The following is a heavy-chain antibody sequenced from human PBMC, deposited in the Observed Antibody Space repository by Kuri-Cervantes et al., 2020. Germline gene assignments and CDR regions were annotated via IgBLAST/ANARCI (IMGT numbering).Heavy chain of an antibody. D-gene: IGHD6-13*01. J-gene: IGHJ6*02. Sequence: GESLKISCAASGFTFSSYAMHWVRQAPGKGLEWVAVISYDGSNKYYADSVKGRFTISRDNSKNTLYLQMNSLRAEDTAVYYCAKDHRGGSSWYSYYYYYGMDVWGQGTTVTVSS. CDR1: GFTFSSYA. CDR2: ISYDGSNK. CDR3: AKDHRGGSSWYSYYYYYGMDV. V-gene: IGHV3-30-3*01.